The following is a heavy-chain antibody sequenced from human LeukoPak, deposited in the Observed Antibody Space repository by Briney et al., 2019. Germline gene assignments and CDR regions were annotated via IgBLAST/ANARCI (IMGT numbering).Heavy chain of an antibody. Sequence: SQTLSLTCTVSGGSISSGSYYWSWIRQPAGKGLEWIGRIYTSGSTNYNPSLKSRVTISVDTSKNQFSLKLSSVTAADTAVYYCASQMGGGWFYYYYYMDVWGKGTTVTVSS. CDR1: GGSISSGSYY. D-gene: IGHD6-19*01. CDR3: ASQMGGGWFYYYYYMDV. CDR2: IYTSGST. J-gene: IGHJ6*03. V-gene: IGHV4-61*02.